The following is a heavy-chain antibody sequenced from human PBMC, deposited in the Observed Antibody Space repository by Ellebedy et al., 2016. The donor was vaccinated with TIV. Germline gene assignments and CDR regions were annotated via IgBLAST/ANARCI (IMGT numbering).Heavy chain of an antibody. CDR1: GGSISSSNYH. Sequence: SETLSLXXTVSGGSISSSNYHWDWIRQPPGKGLEWIGSIYSSESTSYTPSLKSRVTISVDTSKNQFSLKLSSVTAADTAVYYCARRVGARPPDFWGRGTLVTVSS. CDR2: IYSSEST. CDR3: ARRVGARPPDF. J-gene: IGHJ4*02. V-gene: IGHV4-39*01. D-gene: IGHD1-26*01.